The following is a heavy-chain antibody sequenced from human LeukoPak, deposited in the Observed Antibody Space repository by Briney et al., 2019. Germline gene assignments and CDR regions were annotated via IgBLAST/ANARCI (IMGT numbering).Heavy chain of an antibody. Sequence: SETLSLTCTVSGVSISSYYWSWIRQPPGKGLEWIGYIYYSGSTNYNPSLKSRVTISVDTSKNQFSLKLSSVTAADTAVYYCARDGGGGSSWYYYYYGMDFWGQGTTVTVSS. V-gene: IGHV4-59*01. D-gene: IGHD6-13*01. CDR2: IYYSGST. J-gene: IGHJ6*02. CDR1: GVSISSYY. CDR3: ARDGGGGSSWYYYYYGMDF.